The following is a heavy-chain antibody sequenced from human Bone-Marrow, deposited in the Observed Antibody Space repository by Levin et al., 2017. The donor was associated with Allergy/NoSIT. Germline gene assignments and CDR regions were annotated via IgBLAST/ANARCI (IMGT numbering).Heavy chain of an antibody. V-gene: IGHV1-46*01. Sequence: ASVKVSCKASGYTFIDYYIHWVRQAPGQGLEWMGMINPGGGSIYAQKFQGRVTMTKDTSTTTVYMELSSLTSADTALYYCARANRVVVIPTARFDPWGQGTLVTVSS. CDR1: GYTFIDYY. CDR2: INPGGGS. CDR3: ARANRVVVIPTARFDP. J-gene: IGHJ5*02. D-gene: IGHD3-22*01.